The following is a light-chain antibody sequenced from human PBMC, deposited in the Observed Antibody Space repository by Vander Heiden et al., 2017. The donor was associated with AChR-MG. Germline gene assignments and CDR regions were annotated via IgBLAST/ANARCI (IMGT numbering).Light chain of an antibody. Sequence: IVLPQSPGTLSLSPGETATPSCRASPSISSNYLAWYQHRPGQAPTLLIYGASIRATGIPARFSGSGSGTDFTLTISRLESEDFAVYYCHQYGSSPRTFGQGTRVEIK. CDR3: HQYGSSPRT. J-gene: IGKJ1*01. CDR2: GAS. CDR1: PSISSNY. V-gene: IGKV3-20*01.